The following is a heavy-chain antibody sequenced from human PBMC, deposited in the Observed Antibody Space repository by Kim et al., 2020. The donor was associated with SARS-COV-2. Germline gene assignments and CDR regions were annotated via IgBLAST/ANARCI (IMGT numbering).Heavy chain of an antibody. V-gene: IGHV3-48*04. CDR3: ARGGYRAFQI. D-gene: IGHD3-22*01. CDR2: ISSESRTT. Sequence: GGSLRLSCSASGFTFSAYNMDWVRQAPGKGLEWVSYISSESRTTYYADSVKGRFTISRDNAKNSLSLQMNNLRVEDTALYYCARGGYRAFQIWGQGTMGT. J-gene: IGHJ3*02. CDR1: GFTFSAYN.